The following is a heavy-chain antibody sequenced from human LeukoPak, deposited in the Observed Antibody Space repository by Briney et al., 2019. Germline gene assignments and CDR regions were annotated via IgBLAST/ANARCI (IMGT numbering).Heavy chain of an antibody. Sequence: ASVKVSCKASGYTFTGYYMHWVRQAPGQGLEWMGWINPNSGDTNYAQKFQGRVTMTRDTSISTAYMELSRLRSDDTAVYYCARKWFGESFDYWGQGTLVTVSS. CDR1: GYTFTGYY. CDR2: INPNSGDT. CDR3: ARKWFGESFDY. D-gene: IGHD3-10*01. V-gene: IGHV1-2*02. J-gene: IGHJ4*02.